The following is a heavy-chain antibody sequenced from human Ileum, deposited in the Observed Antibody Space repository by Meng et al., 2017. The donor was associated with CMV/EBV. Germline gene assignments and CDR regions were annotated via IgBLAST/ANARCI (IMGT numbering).Heavy chain of an antibody. CDR1: GGSISSGGYY. D-gene: IGHD1-20*01. Sequence: LRPSCTVAGGSISSGGYYWSWIRQHPGKGLEWIGYIYYSESTYYNPSLKSRVTISRDTSKKKFTLQLSSVTAADTAVYYCARVPGITGIPFDYWGQGTLVTVSS. CDR2: IYYSEST. CDR3: ARVPGITGIPFDY. V-gene: IGHV4-31*03. J-gene: IGHJ4*02.